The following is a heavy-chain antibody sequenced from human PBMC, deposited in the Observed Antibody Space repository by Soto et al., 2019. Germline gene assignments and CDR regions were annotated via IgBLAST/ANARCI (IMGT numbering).Heavy chain of an antibody. Sequence: RGSLRLSCAASGFTFGNYWRSWVRQATGKGLEWVANIKQDGSEIYYVDSVKGRFTTSRANTKNSFDVQMNSLRAEDRGVYLWARDHIKGRKLHYWGRGPLVTAS. CDR2: IKQDGSEI. CDR1: GFTFGNYW. D-gene: IGHD2-21*01. CDR3: ARDHIKGRKLHY. J-gene: IGHJ4*02. V-gene: IGHV3-7*01.